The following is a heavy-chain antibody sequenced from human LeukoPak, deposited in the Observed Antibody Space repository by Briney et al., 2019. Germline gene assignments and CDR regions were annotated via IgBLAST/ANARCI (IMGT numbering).Heavy chain of an antibody. Sequence: GGSLRLSCAASGFTFSTFAMIWVRQPPGKGLEWVSSIFPSGGEIHYADSVRGRFTVSRDNSKSTLSLQMNSLRVEDTAIYYCATYRQVLLPFESWGQGTLVTVSS. J-gene: IGHJ4*02. D-gene: IGHD5-18*01. CDR2: IFPSGGEI. V-gene: IGHV3-23*01. CDR1: GFTFSTFA. CDR3: ATYRQVLLPFES.